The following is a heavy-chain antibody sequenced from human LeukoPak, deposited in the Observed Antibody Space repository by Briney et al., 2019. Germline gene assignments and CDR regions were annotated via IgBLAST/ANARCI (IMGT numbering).Heavy chain of an antibody. CDR2: INHSGST. J-gene: IGHJ4*02. Sequence: SETLSLTCAVYGGSFSGYYWSWIRQPPGKGLEWIGEINHSGSTNYNPSLKSRVNISVDTSKNQFSLKLSSVTAADTAVYYCAARGIAAAPGNYWGQGTLVTVSS. V-gene: IGHV4-34*01. CDR1: GGSFSGYY. D-gene: IGHD6-13*01. CDR3: AARGIAAAPGNY.